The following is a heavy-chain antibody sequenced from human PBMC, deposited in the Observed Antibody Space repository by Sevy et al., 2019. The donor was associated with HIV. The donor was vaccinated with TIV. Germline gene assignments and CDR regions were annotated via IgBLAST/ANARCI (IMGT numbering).Heavy chain of an antibody. CDR1: GGTFSSYA. CDR2: IIPIFGTA. CDR3: ARGSVDTAMVIRS. D-gene: IGHD5-18*01. Sequence: ASVKVSCKASGGTFSSYAISWVRQAPGQGLEWKGGIIPIFGTANYAQKFQGRVTITADESMSTAYMELSSLRSEDTAVYYCARGSVDTAMVIRSWGQGTLVTVSS. J-gene: IGHJ5*02. V-gene: IGHV1-69*13.